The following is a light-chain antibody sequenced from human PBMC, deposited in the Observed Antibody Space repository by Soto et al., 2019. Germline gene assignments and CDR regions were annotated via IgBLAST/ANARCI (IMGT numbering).Light chain of an antibody. CDR1: QSVSSSY. CDR2: GAS. J-gene: IGKJ1*01. V-gene: IGKV3-20*01. CDR3: KQYHNSPWT. Sequence: EIVLTQSPGTLSLSPGEGATLSCRASQSVSSSYLAWYQQKPGQAPRLLIYGASSRATGLPDRFSGGGSGTDFTPTISRLEPQDFSVYYCKQYHNSPWTFGQGTKIEIK.